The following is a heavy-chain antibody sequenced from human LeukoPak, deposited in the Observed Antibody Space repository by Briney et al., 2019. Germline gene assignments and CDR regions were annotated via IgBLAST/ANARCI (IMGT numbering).Heavy chain of an antibody. CDR2: ISGSGGST. V-gene: IGHV3-23*01. Sequence: PGGSLRLSCAASGFTFSSYGMSWVRQAPGKGLEWVSAISGSGGSTYYADSVKGRFTISRDNSKNTLYLQMNSLRAEDTAVYYCAKWSSSSYYYYYYMDVWGKGTTVTISS. J-gene: IGHJ6*03. CDR1: GFTFSSYG. CDR3: AKWSSSSYYYYYYMDV.